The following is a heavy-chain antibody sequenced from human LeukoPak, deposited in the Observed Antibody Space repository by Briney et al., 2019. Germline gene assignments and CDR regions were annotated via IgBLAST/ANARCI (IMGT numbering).Heavy chain of an antibody. D-gene: IGHD1-1*01. V-gene: IGHV3-30*18. CDR2: ISYDGSNK. CDR1: GFTFSSYG. J-gene: IGHJ6*02. Sequence: PGGSLRLSCAASGFTFSSYGMHWVRQAPGKGLEWVAVISYDGSNKYYADSVKGRFTISRDNSKNTPYLQMNSLRAEDTAVYYCAKTGTHHYYGMDVWGQGTTVTVSS. CDR3: AKTGTHHYYGMDV.